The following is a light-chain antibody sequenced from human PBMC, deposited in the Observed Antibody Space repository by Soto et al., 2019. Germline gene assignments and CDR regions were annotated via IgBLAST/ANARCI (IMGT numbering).Light chain of an antibody. V-gene: IGKV1-27*01. CDR2: DAV. CDR1: QGISNY. Sequence: DIQMTQSPSSLSASVGDRVTITCRASQGISNYLAWYQQKPGKVPELLIYDAVTLHSGVPSRFSGSGSGTDFTLTISSLQPEDIATYYCQKYDISPLTFGQRTRLEIK. J-gene: IGKJ5*01. CDR3: QKYDISPLT.